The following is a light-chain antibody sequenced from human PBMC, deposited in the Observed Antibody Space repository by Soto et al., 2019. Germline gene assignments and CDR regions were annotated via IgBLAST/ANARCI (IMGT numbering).Light chain of an antibody. Sequence: EIVMTQSPATLSVSPGERVTLSCRASQSGRSKLAWFQQKPGQAPRLLIYGASTRVTGVPSRFSGSGSGTEFTLTISSLQSEDFALYYCQQYDQWPLTFGGGTKWIS. CDR1: QSGRSK. CDR3: QQYDQWPLT. V-gene: IGKV3-15*01. J-gene: IGKJ4*01. CDR2: GAS.